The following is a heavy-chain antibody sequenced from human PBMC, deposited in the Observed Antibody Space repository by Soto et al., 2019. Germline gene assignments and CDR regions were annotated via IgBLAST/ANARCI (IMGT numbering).Heavy chain of an antibody. CDR3: ARGAPTVPVSWRFDP. CDR2: IVPIFGTV. D-gene: IGHD4-17*01. V-gene: IGHV1-69*12. J-gene: IGHJ5*02. Sequence: QVQLVQSGAEVKEPGSSVKVSCKASGDTFSSNAISWVRQAPGHGLEWMGGIVPIFGTVNCAQKFQGRVTITADESTSTAYMELSSLRSEDTAMYYCARGAPTVPVSWRFDPWGQGTLITVSS. CDR1: GDTFSSNA.